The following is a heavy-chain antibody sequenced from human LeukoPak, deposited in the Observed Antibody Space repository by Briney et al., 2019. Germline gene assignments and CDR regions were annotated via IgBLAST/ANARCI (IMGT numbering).Heavy chain of an antibody. CDR3: AGSYSSSSYWFDP. CDR2: ICSGGST. D-gene: IGHD6-6*01. Sequence: GGSLRLSCAASGFTVSSNYMSWVRQAPGKGLEWVSVICSGGSTYYADSVKGRFTISRDNSKNTLYLQMNSLRAEDTAVYYCAGSYSSSSYWFDPWGQGTLVTVSS. CDR1: GFTVSSNY. V-gene: IGHV3-66*02. J-gene: IGHJ5*02.